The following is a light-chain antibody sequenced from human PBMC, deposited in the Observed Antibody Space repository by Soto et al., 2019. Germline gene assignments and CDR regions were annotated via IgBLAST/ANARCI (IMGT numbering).Light chain of an antibody. Sequence: QSVLTQPPSVSGAPGQRVTISCTGTSSNIGGGFDVQWYQQLPGAAPKLRIYTNNRRPSGVPDRFSGSKSGTSASLAITGLQAEDEADYYCQPYDGSISGSVFGPGTKVTV. CDR3: QPYDGSISGSV. V-gene: IGLV1-40*01. CDR1: SSNIGGGFD. J-gene: IGLJ1*01. CDR2: TNN.